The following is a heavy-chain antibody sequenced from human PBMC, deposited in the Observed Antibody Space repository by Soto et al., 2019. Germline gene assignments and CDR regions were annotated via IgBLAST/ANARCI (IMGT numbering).Heavy chain of an antibody. Sequence: GGSLRLSCAASGFTFGSHAMSWVRQAPGKGLEWVSGISGSGANTYYANSVKGRFTISRDNSKNMLYLQMNTLRAEDTAVYYCAKVGGGTAAAAARFDDWGQGTLVTVSS. CDR1: GFTFGSHA. D-gene: IGHD6-13*01. CDR2: ISGSGANT. J-gene: IGHJ4*02. V-gene: IGHV3-23*01. CDR3: AKVGGGTAAAAARFDD.